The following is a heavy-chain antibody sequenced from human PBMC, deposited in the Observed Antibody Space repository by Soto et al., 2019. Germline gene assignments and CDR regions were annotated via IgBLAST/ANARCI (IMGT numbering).Heavy chain of an antibody. V-gene: IGHV3-23*01. CDR1: GFTFSSYA. D-gene: IGHD2-15*01. CDR2: ISGSGGST. J-gene: IGHJ5*02. Sequence: EVQLLESGGGLVQPGGSLRLSCAASGFTFSSYAMSWVRQAPGKGLEWVSAISGSGGSTYYADSVKGRFTISRDNSKNTLYLHMNGLRAEDTAVYYCAKWDVVVVAATDPFDPWGQGTLVTVSS. CDR3: AKWDVVVVAATDPFDP.